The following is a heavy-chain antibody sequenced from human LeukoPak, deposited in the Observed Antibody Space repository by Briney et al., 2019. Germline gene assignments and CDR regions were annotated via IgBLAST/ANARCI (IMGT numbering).Heavy chain of an antibody. CDR1: GFTFDDYF. J-gene: IGHJ4*02. CDR2: ITNSGYTM. CDR3: AGSRARIAAAVYYFDY. D-gene: IGHD6-13*01. Sequence: GGSLRLSCTAAGFTFDDYFMGWVRQAPGKGLEWVSYITNSGYTMHYADSVRGRFTISKDNAKNSLYLHMSGLRAEDTAVYYCAGSRARIAAAVYYFDYWGQGTPVTVSS. V-gene: IGHV3-11*01.